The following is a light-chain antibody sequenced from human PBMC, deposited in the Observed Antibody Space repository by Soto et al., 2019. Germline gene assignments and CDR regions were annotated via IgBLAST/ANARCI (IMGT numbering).Light chain of an antibody. V-gene: IGLV7-43*01. CDR2: STG. J-gene: IGLJ1*01. CDR3: LLYYLGGRF. CDR1: TGTVTSGYY. Sequence: QAVVTQGPSLTVSPGGTVTLTCASSTGTVTSGYYPNWFQQKPGQAPRPLIYSTGDRHSWTPARFSGSLLGGKAALTLSGVQPEDEAEYYCLLYYLGGRFFGTGTKLTVL.